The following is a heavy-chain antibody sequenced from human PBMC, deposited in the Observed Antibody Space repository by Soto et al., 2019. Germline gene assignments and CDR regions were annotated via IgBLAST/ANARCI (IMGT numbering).Heavy chain of an antibody. Sequence: GGSLRLSCAASGFTFSSYAMSWVRQAPGKGLEWVSAISGSGGSTYYADSVKGRFTISRDNSKNTLYLQMNSLRAEDTAVYYCARLFSGYDLYYFDYWGQGTLVTVSS. CDR3: ARLFSGYDLYYFDY. J-gene: IGHJ4*02. CDR1: GFTFSSYA. D-gene: IGHD5-12*01. CDR2: ISGSGGST. V-gene: IGHV3-23*01.